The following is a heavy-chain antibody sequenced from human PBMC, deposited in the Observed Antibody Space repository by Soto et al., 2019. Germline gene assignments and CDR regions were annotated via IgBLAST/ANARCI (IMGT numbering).Heavy chain of an antibody. D-gene: IGHD6-19*01. CDR1: GGSTSSGGYS. Sequence: QLQLQESGSGLVKPSQTLSLTCAVSGGSTSSGGYSWSWLRQPPGKGLEWIGYISHSGSTYYNPSPKIRVTISVDTSKKQFSLRLSSVTAADTAVYYCARGGLLPDYWGQGTLVTVSS. CDR2: ISHSGST. CDR3: ARGGLLPDY. J-gene: IGHJ4*02. V-gene: IGHV4-30-2*01.